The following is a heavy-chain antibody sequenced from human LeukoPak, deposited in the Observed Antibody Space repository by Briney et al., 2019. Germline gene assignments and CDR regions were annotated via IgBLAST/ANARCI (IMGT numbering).Heavy chain of an antibody. V-gene: IGHV1-69*04. CDR1: GGTFSSYA. CDR2: IIPIFGIA. J-gene: IGHJ6*02. D-gene: IGHD6-13*01. Sequence: ASVKVSCKASGGTFSSYAISWVRQAPGQGLEWMGRIIPIFGIANYAQKFQGRVTITADKSTSTAYMELSSLRSEDTAVYYCARDRRIAAASYYYGMDVWGQGTTVTSP. CDR3: ARDRRIAAASYYYGMDV.